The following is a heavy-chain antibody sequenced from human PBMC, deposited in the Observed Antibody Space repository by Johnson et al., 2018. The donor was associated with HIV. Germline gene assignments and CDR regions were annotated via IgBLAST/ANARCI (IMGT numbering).Heavy chain of an antibody. J-gene: IGHJ3*02. CDR3: ARDPLYGDSAEDAFDI. CDR2: INWNGGST. V-gene: IGHV3-20*04. CDR1: GFTFDDYG. Sequence: VQLVESGGGLVKPGGSLRLSCAASGFTFDDYGMSWVRQALGKGLEWVSGINWNGGSTGYADSVKGRFTISRDNAKNSLYLQMNSLRAEDTALYYCARDPLYGDSAEDAFDIWGQGTRVTVSS. D-gene: IGHD4-17*01.